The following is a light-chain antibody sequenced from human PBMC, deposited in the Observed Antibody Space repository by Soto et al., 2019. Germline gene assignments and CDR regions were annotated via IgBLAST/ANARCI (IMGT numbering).Light chain of an antibody. Sequence: DIQMTQSPSSLSASVGDRVTITCQASQDISNYLNWYQQKPGKAPKLLIYDASNLETGVPSRFSGSGSGTDFTFTISSLQPEDIATYYCQQYDNRRARTFGGGTKVEIK. J-gene: IGKJ4*02. CDR3: QQYDNRRART. CDR2: DAS. CDR1: QDISNY. V-gene: IGKV1-33*01.